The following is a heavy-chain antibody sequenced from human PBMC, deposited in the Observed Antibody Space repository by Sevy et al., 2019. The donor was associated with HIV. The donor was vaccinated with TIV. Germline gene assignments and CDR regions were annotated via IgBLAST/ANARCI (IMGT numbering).Heavy chain of an antibody. CDR3: AKGWVSGTYFSGGFGF. J-gene: IGHJ4*02. V-gene: IGHV3-23*01. CDR2: ISITGGST. D-gene: IGHD3-3*01. Sequence: GGSLRLSCAASGFTFSIYAMSWVRQAPGKGLEWVSVISITGGSTYYADSVKGRFTISRDNSKNTLYLQMNTLRAEDTALYYCAKGWVSGTYFSGGFGFWGQGTLVTVSS. CDR1: GFTFSIYA.